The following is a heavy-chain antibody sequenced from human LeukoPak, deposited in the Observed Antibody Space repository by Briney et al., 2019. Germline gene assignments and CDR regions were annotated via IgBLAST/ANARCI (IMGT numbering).Heavy chain of an antibody. Sequence: GGSLRLSCAASGFTFNTYSMNWVRQAPGKGLEWVSSINSGSTYKYYAGSVKGRFTISRDNSKNTLYLQMNSLRADDTAVYYRAKSHHVTAIDYWGQGTLVTVSS. V-gene: IGHV3-21*04. CDR3: AKSHHVTAIDY. CDR2: INSGSTYK. CDR1: GFTFNTYS. D-gene: IGHD2-21*02. J-gene: IGHJ4*02.